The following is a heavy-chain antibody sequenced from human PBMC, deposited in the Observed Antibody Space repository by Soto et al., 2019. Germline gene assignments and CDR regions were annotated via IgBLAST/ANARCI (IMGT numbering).Heavy chain of an antibody. CDR2: INPSGGGT. J-gene: IGHJ4*02. D-gene: IGHD1-26*01. V-gene: IGHV1-46*01. Sequence: GASVKASCTASGYTFTSYYMHWVRQAPGQGLEWMGIINPSGGGTSYAQKFQGRVTMTRDTSTSTVYMELSSLRSEDTAVYYCAKDAWELLRVGFLGFYVYWGQGTVVTVSS. CDR3: AKDAWELLRVGFLGFYVY. CDR1: GYTFTSYY.